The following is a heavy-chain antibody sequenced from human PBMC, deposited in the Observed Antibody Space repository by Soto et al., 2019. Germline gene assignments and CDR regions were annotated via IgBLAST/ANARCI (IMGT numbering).Heavy chain of an antibody. CDR3: ARSELERGEVGYYGMDV. CDR1: GYTFSNYA. Sequence: QVPLVQSGADLKKPGASVQVSCKTSGYTFSNYAINWVRQAPGQGLEWLGWISSYNSYNGDTKYARMLQDRLTMTIDTSTATAYMELRSLRSDDTAVYYCARSELERGEVGYYGMDVWGQGTTVTVSS. D-gene: IGHD3-16*01. CDR2: ISSYNSYNGDT. J-gene: IGHJ6*02. V-gene: IGHV1-18*04.